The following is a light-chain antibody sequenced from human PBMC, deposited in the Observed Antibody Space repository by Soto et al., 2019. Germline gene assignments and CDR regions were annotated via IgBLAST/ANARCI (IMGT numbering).Light chain of an antibody. CDR1: QSVTSSY. CDR2: GAS. J-gene: IGKJ1*01. CDR3: QQYGSAPWT. V-gene: IGKV3-20*01. Sequence: EIVLTQSPDTLSLSPGERATLSCRASQSVTSSYLAWYQQRPGRAPRLLIYGASSRATDIPDRLSGSGSGTDFTLTISRLEPEDFAVYYCQQYGSAPWTGGQGTKVEIK.